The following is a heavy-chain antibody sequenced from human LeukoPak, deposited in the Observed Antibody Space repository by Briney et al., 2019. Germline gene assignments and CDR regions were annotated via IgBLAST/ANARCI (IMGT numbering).Heavy chain of an antibody. CDR3: ARDPGYSSGWYYFDY. J-gene: IGHJ4*02. V-gene: IGHV3-48*01. Sequence: PGGSLRLSCAASGFTFSSHSINWVRQAPGKRLEWVSYISSSSSTIYYADSVKGRFTISRDNAKNSLYLQMNSLRAEDTAVYYCARDPGYSSGWYYFDYWGQGTLVTVSS. CDR1: GFTFSSHS. D-gene: IGHD6-19*01. CDR2: ISSSSSTI.